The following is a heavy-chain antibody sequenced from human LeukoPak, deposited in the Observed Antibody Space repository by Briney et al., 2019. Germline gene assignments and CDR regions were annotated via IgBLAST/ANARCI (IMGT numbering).Heavy chain of an antibody. D-gene: IGHD5-18*01. CDR3: AREIAMVTNEPDAFDI. CDR1: GGSITTSTYY. V-gene: IGHV4-39*07. CDR2: IYYSGST. J-gene: IGHJ3*02. Sequence: PSETLSLTCTVSGGSITTSTYYWGWIRQPPGKGLEWIGTIYYSGSTHYNPSLKSRVTISVDTSKNQFSLKLSSVTAADTAMYYCAREIAMVTNEPDAFDIWGQGTMVTVSS.